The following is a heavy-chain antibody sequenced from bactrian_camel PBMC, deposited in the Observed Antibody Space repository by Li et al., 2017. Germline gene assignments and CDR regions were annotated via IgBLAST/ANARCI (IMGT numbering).Heavy chain of an antibody. J-gene: IGHJ6*01. CDR1: GFTFSSYD. CDR3: AESIYSGGYYYTAPAFRY. V-gene: IGHV3S40*01. D-gene: IGHD2*01. CDR2: INSGGGSA. Sequence: EVQLVESGGGLVQPGGSLRLSCAASGFTFSSYDMSWVRQAPGKGLEWVSTINSGGGSADYADSVKGRFTISRDNAKSTLYLQLNSLKTEDTAMYYCAESIYSGGYYYTAPAFRYWGQGTQVTVS.